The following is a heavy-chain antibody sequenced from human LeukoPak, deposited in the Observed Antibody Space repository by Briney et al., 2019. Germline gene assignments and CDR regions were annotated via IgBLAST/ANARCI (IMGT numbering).Heavy chain of an antibody. CDR3: AAAPGSYYNVHFDY. J-gene: IGHJ4*02. V-gene: IGHV4-34*08. CDR2: INHSGST. Sequence: GSLRLSCAASGFTFSSYSMNWVRQAPGRGLEWIGEINHSGSTNYNPSLKSRVTISVDTSKNQFSLKLSSVTAADTAVYYCAAAPGSYYNVHFDYWGQGTLVTVSS. D-gene: IGHD3-10*01. CDR1: GFTFSSYS.